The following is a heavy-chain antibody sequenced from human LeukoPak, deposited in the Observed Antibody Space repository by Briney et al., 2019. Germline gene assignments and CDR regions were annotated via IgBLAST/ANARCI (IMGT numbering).Heavy chain of an antibody. CDR2: IYYSGST. CDR1: GGSISSSSYY. J-gene: IGHJ4*02. CDR3: ARLGYEYVWGSYRRFDY. D-gene: IGHD3-16*02. Sequence: SETLSLTCTVSGGSISSSSYYWGWIRQPPGKGLEWIGSIYYSGSTYYNPSLKSRVTISVDTSKNQFSLKLSSVTAAVTAVYYCARLGYEYVWGSYRRFDYWGQGTLVTVSS. V-gene: IGHV4-39*01.